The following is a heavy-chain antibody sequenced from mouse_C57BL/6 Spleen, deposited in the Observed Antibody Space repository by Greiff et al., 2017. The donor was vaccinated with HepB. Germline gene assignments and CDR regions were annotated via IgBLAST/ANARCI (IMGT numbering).Heavy chain of an antibody. J-gene: IGHJ4*01. Sequence: QVQLKQPGAELVKPGASVKMSCKASGYTFTSYWITWVKQRPGQGLEWIGDIYPGSGSTNYNEKFKSKATLTVDTSSSTAYMQLSSLTSEDSAVYYCARSSGSSYSYAMDYWGQGTSVTVSS. CDR3: ARSSGSSYSYAMDY. V-gene: IGHV1-55*01. D-gene: IGHD1-1*01. CDR2: IYPGSGST. CDR1: GYTFTSYW.